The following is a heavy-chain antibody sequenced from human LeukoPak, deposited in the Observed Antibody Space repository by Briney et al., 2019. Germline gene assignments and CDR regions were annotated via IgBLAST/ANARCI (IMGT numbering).Heavy chain of an antibody. V-gene: IGHV3-9*01. Sequence: GGSLRLSCAASGFTFDDYAMHWVRQAPGKGLGWVSGISWNSGSIGYADSAKGRFTISRDNAKNSLYLQMNSLRAEDTALYYCAKDRGYYYDSSAYGSYFDYWGQGTLVTVSS. CDR3: AKDRGYYYDSSAYGSYFDY. CDR1: GFTFDDYA. J-gene: IGHJ4*02. D-gene: IGHD3-22*01. CDR2: ISWNSGSI.